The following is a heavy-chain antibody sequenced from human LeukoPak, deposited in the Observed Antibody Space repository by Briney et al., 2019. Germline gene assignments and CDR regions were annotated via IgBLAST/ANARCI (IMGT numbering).Heavy chain of an antibody. CDR2: INPNSGGT. CDR3: ARGGYDYVWGSYRPDDY. V-gene: IGHV1-2*02. CDR1: GYTFTGYY. D-gene: IGHD3-16*02. J-gene: IGHJ4*02. Sequence: ASVKVSCKASGYTFTGYYMHWVRQAPGQGLEWMGWINPNSGGTNYAQKFQGRVTMTRDTSISTAYMELSRLRSDGTAVYYCARGGYDYVWGSYRPDDYWGQGTLVTVSS.